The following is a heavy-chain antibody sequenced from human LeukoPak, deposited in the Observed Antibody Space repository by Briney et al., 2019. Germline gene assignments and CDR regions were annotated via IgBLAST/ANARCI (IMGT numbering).Heavy chain of an antibody. Sequence: GGSLRLSCAAPGFTFSSYAMSWVRQAPGKGLEWVSAISGSGGSTYYADSVKGRFTISRDNSKNTLYLQMNSLRAEDTAVYYCAKDRASVVTLIFDYWGQGTLVTVSS. CDR3: AKDRASVVTLIFDY. V-gene: IGHV3-23*01. CDR1: GFTFSSYA. D-gene: IGHD4-23*01. J-gene: IGHJ4*02. CDR2: ISGSGGST.